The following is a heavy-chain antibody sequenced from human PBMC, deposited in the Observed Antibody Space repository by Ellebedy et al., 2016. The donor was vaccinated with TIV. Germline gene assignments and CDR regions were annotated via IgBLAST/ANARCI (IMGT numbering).Heavy chain of an antibody. D-gene: IGHD3-3*01. Sequence: AASVKVSCKASGYTFTSYAMHWVRQAPGQRLEWMGWINAGNGNTKYSQKFQGRVTITRDTSASTAYMELSSLRSEDTAVYYCARDPFPFGVVIIGYFDLWGRGTLITVSS. J-gene: IGHJ2*01. CDR2: INAGNGNT. V-gene: IGHV1-3*01. CDR3: ARDPFPFGVVIIGYFDL. CDR1: GYTFTSYA.